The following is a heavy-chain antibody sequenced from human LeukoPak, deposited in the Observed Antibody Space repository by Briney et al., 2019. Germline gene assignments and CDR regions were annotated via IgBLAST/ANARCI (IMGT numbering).Heavy chain of an antibody. D-gene: IGHD3-10*01. CDR3: TRQSVRGVMVYGMDV. CDR2: IRSKANSYAT. J-gene: IGHJ6*04. CDR1: GFTFSGSA. V-gene: IGHV3-73*01. Sequence: PWGTLKLSCAASGFTFSGSALLWVPPASGKGLVWVGRIRSKANSYATAYAASVKGRFTISRDDSKNTAYLQMNRVKTEDTGVYYCTRQSVRGVMVYGMDVWGKGTTVTVSS.